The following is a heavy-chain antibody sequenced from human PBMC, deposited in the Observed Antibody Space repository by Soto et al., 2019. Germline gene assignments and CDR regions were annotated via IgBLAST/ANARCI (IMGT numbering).Heavy chain of an antibody. Sequence: EVQLLESGGGLVQPGGSLRLSCAASGFTFSSYAMSWVRQAPGKGLEWVSAISGSGGSTYYADSVKGRFTISRDNSKNTLYLQMNSLRVEDTDVYYCAKGRGSSWYVSAFDIWGQGTMVTVSS. CDR2: ISGSGGST. CDR3: AKGRGSSWYVSAFDI. D-gene: IGHD6-13*01. V-gene: IGHV3-23*01. CDR1: GFTFSSYA. J-gene: IGHJ3*02.